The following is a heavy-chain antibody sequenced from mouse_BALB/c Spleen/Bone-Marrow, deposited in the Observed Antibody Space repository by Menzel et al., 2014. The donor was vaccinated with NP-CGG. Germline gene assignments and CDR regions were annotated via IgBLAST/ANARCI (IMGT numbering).Heavy chain of an antibody. CDR2: IWAGGST. D-gene: IGHD2-3*01. CDR1: GFSLTSYD. J-gene: IGHJ2*01. V-gene: IGHV2-9*02. Sequence: VQGVESGPGLVAPSQSLSITCTVSGFSLTSYDVHWVRQPPGKGLEWLGVIWAGGSTNYNSALMSRLSISKDNSESQVFLKMNSLQTDDTAIYYCARDRGYYKDVGDYWGQGTTLTVSS. CDR3: ARDRGYYKDVGDY.